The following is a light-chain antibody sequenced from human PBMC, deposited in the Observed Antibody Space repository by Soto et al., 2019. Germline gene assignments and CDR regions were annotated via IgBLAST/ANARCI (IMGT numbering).Light chain of an antibody. CDR3: QQYNNWLWT. Sequence: ILLRQSPGTLCLSPGDRATLSCEASQSVTSNYLAWYQQKTGQAPRLLIYGASTRATGIPARFSGSGYGTEFNLTISSLQSEDFAVYDCQQYNNWLWTFGQGTKVDIK. V-gene: IGKV3-15*01. CDR2: GAS. CDR1: QSVTSN. J-gene: IGKJ1*01.